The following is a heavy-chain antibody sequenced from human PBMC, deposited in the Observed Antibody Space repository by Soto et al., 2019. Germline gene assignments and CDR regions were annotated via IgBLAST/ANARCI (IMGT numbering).Heavy chain of an antibody. CDR2: TSNNVDRT. D-gene: IGHD6-19*01. CDR3: ARPHLHSNGGYFDS. V-gene: IGHV3-23*01. J-gene: IGHJ4*02. Sequence: PGGSLRLSCAVSGFTFTDHAMTWVRQAPGKGLEWVSTTSNNVDRTFYADSVKGRFTVSTDRTNNTLYLQMNSLRADDTAVYFCARPHLHSNGGYFDSWGQGTLVTFSS. CDR1: GFTFTDHA.